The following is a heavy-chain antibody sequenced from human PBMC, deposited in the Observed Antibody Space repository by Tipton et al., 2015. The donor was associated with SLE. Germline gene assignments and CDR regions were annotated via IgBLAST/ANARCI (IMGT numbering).Heavy chain of an antibody. CDR1: GYSISSGYY. CDR3: ARRVGKQWLRLDY. CDR2: IYHSGST. V-gene: IGHV4-38-2*02. D-gene: IGHD6-19*01. J-gene: IGHJ4*02. Sequence: TLSLTCTVSGYSISSGYYWGWIRQPPGKGLEWIGSIYHSGSTNYNPSLKSRVTISVDTSKNQFSLKLSSVTAADTAVYFCARRVGKQWLRLDYWGQGTLVTVSS.